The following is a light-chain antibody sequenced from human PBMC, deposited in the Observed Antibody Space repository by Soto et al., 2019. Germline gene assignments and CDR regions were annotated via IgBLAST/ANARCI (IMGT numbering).Light chain of an antibody. V-gene: IGKV3-11*01. J-gene: IGKJ5*01. CDR3: QQRSDWPLT. CDR1: QSVTSY. Sequence: EIVLTQSPVTLSLSPGERATRSCRASQSVTSYLAWYHQKPGQAPRLLIYDVSNRASGIPARFSGSGSETDFTLTISSLEPEDFAVYYCQQRSDWPLTFGQGTRLEIK. CDR2: DVS.